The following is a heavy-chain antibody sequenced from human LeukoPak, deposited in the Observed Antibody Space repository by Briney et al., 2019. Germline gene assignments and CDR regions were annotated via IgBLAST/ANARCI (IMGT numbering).Heavy chain of an antibody. CDR1: GGSISSHY. V-gene: IGHV4-59*11. CDR2: TSYGGST. J-gene: IGHJ6*03. CDR3: ASSGVTGNYYYYMDA. Sequence: SETLSLTCIVSGGSISSHYWTWVRQSAGRGLEWIGYTSYGGSTNYNPSLKSRVTISVDTSKNQFSLKLTSVTAADTAVYYCASSGVTGNYYYYMDAWGEGTTVTVSS. D-gene: IGHD2-21*02.